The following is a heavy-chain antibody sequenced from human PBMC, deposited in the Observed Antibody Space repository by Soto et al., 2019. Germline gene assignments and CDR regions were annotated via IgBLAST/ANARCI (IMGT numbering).Heavy chain of an antibody. D-gene: IGHD1-20*01. Sequence: QVQLQESGPGLVKPSETLSLTCTVSGGSISSYYWSWIRQTPGKGLEWIGYIYYSGSTDYNPSLKSRVTISVDTSNNQFSLRLSSVTAADTAIYYCARGITGSRGHFYYYMDVWGKGTTVSVSS. J-gene: IGHJ6*03. V-gene: IGHV4-59*01. CDR3: ARGITGSRGHFYYYMDV. CDR1: GGSISSYY. CDR2: IYYSGST.